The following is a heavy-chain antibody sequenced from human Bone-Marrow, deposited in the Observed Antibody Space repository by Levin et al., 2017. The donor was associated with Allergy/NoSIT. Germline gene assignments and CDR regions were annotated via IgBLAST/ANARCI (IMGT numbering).Heavy chain of an antibody. V-gene: IGHV4-59*01. J-gene: IGHJ4*02. CDR3: ARITHYDDGSSDYDPCYYCVF. CDR2: IYYSGST. Sequence: SETLSLTCTVSGGSIRNFYWSWIRQPPGKRLEWIGYIYYSGSTNYNPSLQSRVTISVDTSKNQFSLKLTSVTAADTAVYYCARITHYDDGSSDYDPCYYCVFWGQGALVTVSS. D-gene: IGHD3-22*01. CDR1: GGSIRNFY.